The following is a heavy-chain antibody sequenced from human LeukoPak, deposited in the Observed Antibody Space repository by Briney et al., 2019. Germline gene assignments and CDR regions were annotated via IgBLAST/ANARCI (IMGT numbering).Heavy chain of an antibody. V-gene: IGHV1-18*01. CDR2: ISTSKHDT. Sequence: ASVNVSFKTSVYTFTTHGISWLRQAPGQGLEWVGWISTSKHDTNYAQKFKGRLTMTTDRSTSTAYIELRSLSSDDTAVYYCARDWPTVITDYWGQGTLVTVSS. J-gene: IGHJ4*02. D-gene: IGHD4-11*01. CDR3: ARDWPTVITDY. CDR1: VYTFTTHG.